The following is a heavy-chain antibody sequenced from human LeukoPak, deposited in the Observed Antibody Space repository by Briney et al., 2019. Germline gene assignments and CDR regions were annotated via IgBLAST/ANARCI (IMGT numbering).Heavy chain of an antibody. Sequence: SETLSLTCTVSGGSISSSSYYWGWIRQPPGKGLEWIGSIYYSGSTYYNPSLKSRVTISVDTSKNQFSLKLSSVTAADTAVYYCARVQRWWDDNNYYYYYMDVWGKGTTVTISS. J-gene: IGHJ6*03. CDR2: IYYSGST. CDR3: ARVQRWWDDNNYYYYYMDV. CDR1: GGSISSSSYY. V-gene: IGHV4-39*01. D-gene: IGHD1-26*01.